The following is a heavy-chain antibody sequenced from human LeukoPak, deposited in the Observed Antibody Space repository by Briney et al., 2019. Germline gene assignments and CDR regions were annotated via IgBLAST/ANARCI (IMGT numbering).Heavy chain of an antibody. D-gene: IGHD1-26*01. CDR2: ISDYNGNT. J-gene: IGHJ4*02. CDR1: GYTFTSYG. CDR3: ARELYVGGSYYGY. V-gene: IGHV1-18*01. Sequence: ASVKVSCEASGYTFTSYGIRWVRQAPGQGLEWMGWISDYNGNTNYAQKLQGRVTMTTDTSTSTAYMELRSLRSDDTAVYYCARELYVGGSYYGYWGQGTLVTVSS.